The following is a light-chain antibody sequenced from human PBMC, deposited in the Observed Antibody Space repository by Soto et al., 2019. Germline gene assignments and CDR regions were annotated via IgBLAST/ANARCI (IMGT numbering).Light chain of an antibody. CDR1: QSISSW. V-gene: IGKV1-5*03. CDR3: QQSNNYPWT. CDR2: EAS. Sequence: DIQMTQSPSTLSASVGDRDTITCRASQSISSWLAWYQQKPGKAPKLLIYEASNLESGVPSRFSGSGSGTEFTLTISSLQPDDFATYYCQQSNNYPWTFGQGTKVDIK. J-gene: IGKJ1*01.